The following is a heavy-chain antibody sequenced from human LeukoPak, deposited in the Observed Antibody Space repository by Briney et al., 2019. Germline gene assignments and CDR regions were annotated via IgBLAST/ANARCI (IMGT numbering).Heavy chain of an antibody. J-gene: IGHJ5*02. CDR2: IYYSGST. CDR3: ARIAAAGTRFDP. V-gene: IGHV4-59*01. CDR1: GGSISSYY. D-gene: IGHD6-13*01. Sequence: PSETLSLTCTVSGGSISSYYWSWIRQPPGKGLEWIGYIYYSGSTNYNPSLKSRVTIIVDTSKNQFSLKLSFVTAADTAVYYCARIAAAGTRFDPWGQGTLVTVSS.